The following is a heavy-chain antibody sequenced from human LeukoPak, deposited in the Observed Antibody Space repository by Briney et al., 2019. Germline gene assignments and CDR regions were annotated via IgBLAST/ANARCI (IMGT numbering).Heavy chain of an antibody. CDR1: GGTFSSYA. V-gene: IGHV1-69*13. CDR2: IIPIFGTA. Sequence: SVKVSCKASGGTFSSYAISWVRQAPGQGLEWMGGIIPIFGTANYAQKFQGRVTITADESTSTAYMELSSLRSEDTAVYYCAREGSSSFDAFDIWGQGTMVTVSS. J-gene: IGHJ3*02. D-gene: IGHD6-6*01. CDR3: AREGSSSFDAFDI.